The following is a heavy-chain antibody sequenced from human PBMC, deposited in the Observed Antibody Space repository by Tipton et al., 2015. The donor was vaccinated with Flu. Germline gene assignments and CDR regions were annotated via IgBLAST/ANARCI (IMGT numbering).Heavy chain of an antibody. Sequence: SLRLSCAASGFTFSYHWMSWVRQAPGKGLEWVANIKQDGSEKHYVDSVKGRFTISRDNAKNSLYLQMNSLRAEDTAVYYCVRVRGTGKGNYYYYGMGVWGQGTTVTVSS. D-gene: IGHD1-1*01. CDR1: GFTFSYHW. J-gene: IGHJ6*02. V-gene: IGHV3-7*01. CDR3: VRVRGTGKGNYYYYGMGV. CDR2: IKQDGSEK.